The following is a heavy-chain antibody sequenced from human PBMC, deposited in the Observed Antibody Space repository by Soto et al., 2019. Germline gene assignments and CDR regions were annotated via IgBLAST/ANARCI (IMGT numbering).Heavy chain of an antibody. J-gene: IGHJ6*02. V-gene: IGHV1-18*04. Sequence: ASVKVSCKASGYTFTSYGISWVRQAPGQGLEWMGWISAYNGNTNYAQKLQGRVTMTTDTSTSTAYMELRSLRSDDTAVYYCAREIASFGVDKGNYFYCGIDVWGQGTTV. CDR3: AREIASFGVDKGNYFYCGIDV. D-gene: IGHD3-3*01. CDR1: GYTFTSYG. CDR2: ISAYNGNT.